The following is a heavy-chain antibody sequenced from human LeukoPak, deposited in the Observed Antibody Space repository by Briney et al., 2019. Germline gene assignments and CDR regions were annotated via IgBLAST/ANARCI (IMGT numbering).Heavy chain of an antibody. CDR3: AGPYYDILTGYYILDY. CDR2: IYSGGST. D-gene: IGHD3-9*01. CDR1: GASISSSNYY. J-gene: IGHJ4*02. V-gene: IGHV3-53*01. Sequence: ETLSLTCAVSGASISSSNYYWGWVRQAPGKGLEWVSVIYSGGSTYYADSVKGRFTISRDNSKNTLYLQMNSLRAEDTAVYYCAGPYYDILTGYYILDYCGQGTLVTASS.